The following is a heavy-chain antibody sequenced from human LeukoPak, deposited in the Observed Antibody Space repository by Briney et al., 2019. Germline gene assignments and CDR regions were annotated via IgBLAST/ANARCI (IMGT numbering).Heavy chain of an antibody. CDR2: IYSGGST. D-gene: IGHD6-19*01. Sequence: GGSLRLSCAASGFTVSSNYMSWVRQAPGKGLEWVSVIYSGGSTYYADSVKGRFTISRDNSKNTLYLQMNSLRAEDTAVYYCAREDSIAVAGYTYYFDYRGQGTLVTVSS. CDR3: AREDSIAVAGYTYYFDY. V-gene: IGHV3-66*01. J-gene: IGHJ4*02. CDR1: GFTVSSNY.